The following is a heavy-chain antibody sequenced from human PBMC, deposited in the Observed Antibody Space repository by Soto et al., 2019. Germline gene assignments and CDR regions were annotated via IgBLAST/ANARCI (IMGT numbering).Heavy chain of an antibody. Sequence: APVKVSCKASGYTFTSYGISWVRQAPGQGLEWMGWISAYNGNTNYAQKLQGRVTMTTDTSTSTAYMELRSLRSDDTAVYYCARVCCSGGSCYFDYWGQGTLVTVSS. CDR3: ARVCCSGGSCYFDY. CDR2: ISAYNGNT. J-gene: IGHJ4*02. D-gene: IGHD2-15*01. CDR1: GYTFTSYG. V-gene: IGHV1-18*01.